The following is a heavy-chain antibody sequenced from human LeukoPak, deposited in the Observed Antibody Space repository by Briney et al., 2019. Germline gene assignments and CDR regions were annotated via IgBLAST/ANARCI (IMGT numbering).Heavy chain of an antibody. V-gene: IGHV1-58*01. J-gene: IGHJ4*02. CDR1: GFTFSSSA. CDR3: ARDLNYYDSSGYYYGGYNFDY. D-gene: IGHD3-22*01. Sequence: ASVKVSCKASGFTFSSSAVQWVRQARGQRLEWIGWIVVGSGNTNYAQNFQERFQERVTITRDMSTSTAYMELSSLRSEDTAVYYCARDLNYYDSSGYYYGGYNFDYWGQGTLVTVSS. CDR2: IVVGSGNT.